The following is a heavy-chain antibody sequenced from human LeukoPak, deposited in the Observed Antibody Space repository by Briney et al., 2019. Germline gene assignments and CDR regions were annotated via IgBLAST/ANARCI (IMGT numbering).Heavy chain of an antibody. V-gene: IGHV3-48*03. D-gene: IGHD4-17*01. J-gene: IGHJ4*02. CDR3: ARDPSVDYGEGH. CDR2: ISSSGSTI. Sequence: GGSLRLSCAASGFTFSSYEMNWVRPAPGKGLEWVSYISSSGSTIYYADSVKGRFTISRDNAKNSLYLQMNSLRAEDTAVYYCARDPSVDYGEGHWGQGTLVTVSS. CDR1: GFTFSSYE.